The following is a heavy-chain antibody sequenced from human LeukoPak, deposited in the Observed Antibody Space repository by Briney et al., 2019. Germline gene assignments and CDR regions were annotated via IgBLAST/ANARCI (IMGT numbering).Heavy chain of an antibody. CDR1: GFSFNTYA. CDR3: AKDHDNADYYYYFDS. J-gene: IGHJ4*02. Sequence: SGGSLRLSCVASGFSFNTYAMSWVRQAPGKGLEWASGISATGRERHYTDSVKGRFTISRDNSKNTLHLQMSSLRAEDTALYFCAKDHDNADYYYYFDSWGQGTLVTVSS. D-gene: IGHD2-21*02. CDR2: ISATGRER. V-gene: IGHV3-23*01.